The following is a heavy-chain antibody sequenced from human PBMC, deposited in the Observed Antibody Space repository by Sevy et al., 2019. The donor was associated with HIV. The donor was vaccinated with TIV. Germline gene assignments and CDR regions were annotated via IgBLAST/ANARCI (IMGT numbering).Heavy chain of an antibody. CDR3: AWYTSSSYWFFDL. CDR2: IYYSGST. J-gene: IGHJ2*01. Sequence: SETLSLTCTVSGGSINTHYWSWIRQSPGKGLEWIGYIYYSGSTNYNPSLKSRVTISLDTTNNQFSLRVTSVTAADTAVYYCAWYTSSSYWFFDLWGRGTQVTVSS. D-gene: IGHD6-6*01. V-gene: IGHV4-59*11. CDR1: GGSINTHY.